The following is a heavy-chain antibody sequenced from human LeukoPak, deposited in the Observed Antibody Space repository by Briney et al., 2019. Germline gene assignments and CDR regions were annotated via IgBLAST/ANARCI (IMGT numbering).Heavy chain of an antibody. D-gene: IGHD2-21*02. V-gene: IGHV1-69*05. CDR3: AVLSDGAYCGGDCFYLDS. J-gene: IGHJ5*01. CDR2: IIPIFGTA. Sequence: SVKVSCKASGGTFSSYAISWVRQAPGQGLEWMGGIIPIFGTANYAQKFQGRVTITTDESTSTAYMELSSLRSEDTAVYYCAVLSDGAYCGGDCFYLDSWGQGTLVAVSS. CDR1: GGTFSSYA.